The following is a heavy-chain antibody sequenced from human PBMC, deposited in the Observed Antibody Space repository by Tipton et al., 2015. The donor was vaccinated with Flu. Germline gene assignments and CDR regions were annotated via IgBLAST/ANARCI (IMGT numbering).Heavy chain of an antibody. D-gene: IGHD6-19*01. J-gene: IGHJ4*02. CDR1: GYTFTNYW. Sequence: VQLVQSGAEVKKPGESLKISCKGSGYTFTNYWIGWVRQVPGKGLEWMGIIYPGDSDITYSPSFQGQVTISVDKSINTAYLQWSSLKASDTAMYYCVRRDSIGWFYFQFWGQGTRVTVSS. CDR2: IYPGDSDI. V-gene: IGHV5-51*03. CDR3: VRRDSIGWFYFQF.